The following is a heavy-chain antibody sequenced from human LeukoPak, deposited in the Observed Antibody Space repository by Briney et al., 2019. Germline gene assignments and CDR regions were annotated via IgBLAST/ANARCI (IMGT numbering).Heavy chain of an antibody. CDR2: ISGSGTTT. D-gene: IGHD3-16*02. J-gene: IGHJ4*02. CDR3: ARDDPSEEFSF. Sequence: GGSLRLSCAASGFTFNAFFMSWIRQAPGKGLEWVSYISGSGTTTFYADSVRGRFTISRDNAKNSLYLQMNGLRAEDTAVYYCARDDPSEEFSFWGQGTLVTVSS. V-gene: IGHV3-11*01. CDR1: GFTFNAFF.